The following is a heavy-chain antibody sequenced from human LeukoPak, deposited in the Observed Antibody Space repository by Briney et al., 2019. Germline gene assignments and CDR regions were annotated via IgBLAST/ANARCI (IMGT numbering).Heavy chain of an antibody. CDR2: ISSSSSYI. J-gene: IGHJ3*02. CDR3: AKEPGYSLAFDI. Sequence: GGSLRLSCAASGFTFSSYSMNWVRQAPGKGLEWVSSISSSSSYIYYADSVKGRFTISRDNSKNTLYLQMNSLRAEDTAVYYCAKEPGYSLAFDIWGQGTMVTVSS. V-gene: IGHV3-21*01. D-gene: IGHD1-26*01. CDR1: GFTFSSYS.